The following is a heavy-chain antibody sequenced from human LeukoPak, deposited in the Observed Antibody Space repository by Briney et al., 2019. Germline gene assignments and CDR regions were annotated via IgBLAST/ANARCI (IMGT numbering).Heavy chain of an antibody. V-gene: IGHV1-18*01. Sequence: ASVKVSCKASGYTFTSYGISWVRQAPGQGLEWMGWISAYNGNTNCAQKLQGRVTMTTDTSTSTAYMELRSLRSDDTAVYYCARYSTGGSGSYYNAFDPWGQGTLVTVSS. CDR3: ARYSTGGSGSYYNAFDP. D-gene: IGHD3-10*01. CDR2: ISAYNGNT. CDR1: GYTFTSYG. J-gene: IGHJ5*02.